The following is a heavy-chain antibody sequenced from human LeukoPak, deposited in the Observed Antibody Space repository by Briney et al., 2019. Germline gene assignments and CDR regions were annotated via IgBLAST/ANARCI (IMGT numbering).Heavy chain of an antibody. D-gene: IGHD3-22*01. CDR3: ATDRISWLLPTAEPSPFDI. CDR2: INPNSGGT. Sequence: ASVKVSCKASGYIFTGYYIHWVRQAPGQGLEWMGRINPNSGGTNYAQKFQGRVTMTEDTSTDTAYMELSSLRSEDTAVYYCATDRISWLLPTAEPSPFDIWGQGTMVTVSS. V-gene: IGHV1-2*06. CDR1: GYIFTGYY. J-gene: IGHJ3*02.